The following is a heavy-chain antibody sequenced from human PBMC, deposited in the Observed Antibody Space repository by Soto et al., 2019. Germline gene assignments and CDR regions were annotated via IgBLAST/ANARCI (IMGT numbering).Heavy chain of an antibody. V-gene: IGHV3-11*06. CDR1: GFTFSDYY. J-gene: IGHJ6*02. CDR2: ISSSSSYT. Sequence: QVQLVESGGGLVKPGGSLRLSCAASGFTFSDYYMSWIRQAPGKGLEWVSYISSSSSYTNYADSVKGRFTISRDNAKNSLYLQMNGLRAEDTAVYYCARDGTTTYYGMDVWGQGTTVTVSS. CDR3: ARDGTTTYYGMDV. D-gene: IGHD1-1*01.